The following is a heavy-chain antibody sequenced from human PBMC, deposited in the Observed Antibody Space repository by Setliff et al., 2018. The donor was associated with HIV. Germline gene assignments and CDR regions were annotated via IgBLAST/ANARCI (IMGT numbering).Heavy chain of an antibody. Sequence: SETLSLTCAVSGYSISSGYYWGWIRQPPGKGLEWIGSMYHSGSTYHNPSLKSRVTISVDTSKNQFSLKLRSVTAADTAVYYCARALPLEWSHDGFDIWGQGTMVTVSS. D-gene: IGHD3-3*01. V-gene: IGHV4-38-2*01. CDR3: ARALPLEWSHDGFDI. J-gene: IGHJ3*02. CDR1: GYSISSGYY. CDR2: MYHSGST.